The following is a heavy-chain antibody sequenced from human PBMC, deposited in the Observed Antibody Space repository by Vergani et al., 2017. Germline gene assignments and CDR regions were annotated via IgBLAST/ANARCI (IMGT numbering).Heavy chain of an antibody. Sequence: TASGFTFSSYAMSWVRQAPGKGLEWVSAISGSGGSTYYADSVKGRFTISRDNSKNTLYLQMNSLRAEDTAVYYCAKVRNGMDVWGQGTTVTVSS. CDR3: AKVRNGMDV. V-gene: IGHV3-23*01. J-gene: IGHJ6*02. CDR1: GFTFSSYA. CDR2: ISGSGGST.